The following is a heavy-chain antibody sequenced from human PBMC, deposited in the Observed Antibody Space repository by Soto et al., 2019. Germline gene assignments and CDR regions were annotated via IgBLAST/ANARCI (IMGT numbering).Heavy chain of an antibody. CDR2: ISSSSSYT. J-gene: IGHJ6*02. V-gene: IGHV3-11*06. CDR1: GFTLSDYY. D-gene: IGHD6-6*01. Sequence: GGSLSLSCAASGFTLSDYYMSWIRQAPGKGLEWVSYISSSSSYTNYADSVKGRFTISRDNAKNSLYLQMNSLRAEDTAVYYCARLEYSSSRGMDVWGQGTTVTVSS. CDR3: ARLEYSSSRGMDV.